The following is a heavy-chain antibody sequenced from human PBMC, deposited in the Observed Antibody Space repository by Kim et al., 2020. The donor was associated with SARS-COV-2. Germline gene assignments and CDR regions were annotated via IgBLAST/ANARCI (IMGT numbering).Heavy chain of an antibody. CDR3: VKAQTGTTVGWYFDL. V-gene: IGHV3-64D*09. J-gene: IGHJ2*01. Sequence: DSVKGRFTISRDNSKNTVYLQMSSLRTEDTAVYYCVKAQTGTTVGWYFDLWGRGTLVTVSS. D-gene: IGHD1-1*01.